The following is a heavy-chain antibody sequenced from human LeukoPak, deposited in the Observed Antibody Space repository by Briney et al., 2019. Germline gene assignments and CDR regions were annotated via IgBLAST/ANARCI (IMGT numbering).Heavy chain of an antibody. J-gene: IGHJ4*02. V-gene: IGHV1-46*01. CDR3: ARDQEAFDY. CDR1: GYSFTSNY. CDR2: IYPRDGST. Sequence: ASVKVSCKASGYSFTSNYIHWVRPAPGQGLEWMGMIYPRDGSTSYAQKFQGRVTVTRDTSTSTVHMELSGLRSEDTAVYYCARDQEAFDYWGQGTLVTVSS.